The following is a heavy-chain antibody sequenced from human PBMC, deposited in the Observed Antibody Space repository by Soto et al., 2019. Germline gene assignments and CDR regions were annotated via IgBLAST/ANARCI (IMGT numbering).Heavy chain of an antibody. CDR3: ARSLYYYDSSGYYPFDY. Sequence: SETLSLTXTVSGGSISSGGYYWSWIRQHPGKGLEWIGYIYYSGSTYYNPSLKSRVTISVDTSKNQFSLKLSSVTAADTAVYYCARSLYYYDSSGYYPFDYWGQGTLVTVSS. J-gene: IGHJ4*02. V-gene: IGHV4-31*02. D-gene: IGHD3-22*01. CDR1: GGSISSGGYY. CDR2: IYYSGST.